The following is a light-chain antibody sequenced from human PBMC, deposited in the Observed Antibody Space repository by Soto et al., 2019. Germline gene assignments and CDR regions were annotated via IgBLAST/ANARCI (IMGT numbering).Light chain of an antibody. J-gene: IGLJ1*01. CDR2: VVS. Sequence: QSALTQPASVSGSPGQSITISCTGTSSDVGAYNSVSWYQQHPGKAPKLIIYVVSTRPSGISDRFSGSKSGNTASLTISGLQAEDESDYYCSSYTTSVTYVFGTGTKLTVL. CDR1: SSDVGAYNS. CDR3: SSYTTSVTYV. V-gene: IGLV2-14*01.